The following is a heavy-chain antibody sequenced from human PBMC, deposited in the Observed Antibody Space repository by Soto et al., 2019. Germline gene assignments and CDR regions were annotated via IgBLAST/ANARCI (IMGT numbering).Heavy chain of an antibody. CDR1: GYSFAGYW. CDR3: ARQIYDSDTGPNFQYYFDS. CDR2: IDPSDSQT. Sequence: GESLKISCKGSGYSFAGYWITWVRQKPGKGIEWMGRIDPSDSQTYYSPSFRGHVTISVTKSITTVFLQWSSLRASDTAMYYCARQIYDSDTGPNFQYYFDSWGQGTPVTVSS. J-gene: IGHJ4*02. V-gene: IGHV5-10-1*01. D-gene: IGHD3-22*01.